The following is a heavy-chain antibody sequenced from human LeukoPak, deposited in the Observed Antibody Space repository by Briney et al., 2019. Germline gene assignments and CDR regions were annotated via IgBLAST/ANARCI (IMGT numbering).Heavy chain of an antibody. Sequence: PSETLSLTCTVSGGSISSSSYYWGWIRQPPGKGLEWIGSIYYSGSTYYNPSLKSRVTISVDTSKNQFSLKLSSVTAADTAVYYCARHSVGARTFDYWGQGTLVAVSS. CDR3: ARHSVGARTFDY. CDR2: IYYSGST. CDR1: GGSISSSSYY. D-gene: IGHD1-26*01. J-gene: IGHJ4*02. V-gene: IGHV4-39*01.